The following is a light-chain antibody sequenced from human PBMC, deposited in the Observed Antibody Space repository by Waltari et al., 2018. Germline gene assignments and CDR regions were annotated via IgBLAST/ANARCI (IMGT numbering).Light chain of an antibody. CDR1: SSDVGSYNL. J-gene: IGLJ1*01. CDR2: EGS. V-gene: IGLV2-23*01. CDR3: CSYAGSSTLKV. Sequence: QSALTQPASVSGSPGQSITISCPGPSSDVGSYNLVSWYQQHPGKAPKLMIYEGSKWPSGVSNRFSGSKSGNTASLTISGLQAEDEADYYCCSYAGSSTLKVFGTGTKVTVL.